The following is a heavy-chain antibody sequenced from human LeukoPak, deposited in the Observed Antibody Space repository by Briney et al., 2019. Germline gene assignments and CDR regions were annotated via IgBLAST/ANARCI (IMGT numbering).Heavy chain of an antibody. CDR3: AKDPSQWSAYYYDSSGYYWYY. CDR1: GFTVSNNY. Sequence: GGSLRLSCAASGFTVSNNYMSWVRQAPGKGLEWVSVIYSGGSTYYADSVKGRFTISRDNSKNTLYLQMNSLRAEDTAVYYCAKDPSQWSAYYYDSSGYYWYYWGQGTLVTVSS. CDR2: IYSGGST. V-gene: IGHV3-53*01. D-gene: IGHD3-22*01. J-gene: IGHJ4*02.